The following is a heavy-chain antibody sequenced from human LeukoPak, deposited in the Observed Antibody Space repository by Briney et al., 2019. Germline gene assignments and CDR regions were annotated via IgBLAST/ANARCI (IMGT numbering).Heavy chain of an antibody. V-gene: IGHV1-69*04. Sequence: SVKVSCKASVGTFSSYAISSVRQAPGQGLEWMGRIIPILVVANYAQKFHGRVTITADKSTRTAYTALSRPRSQDTPLCYCASQIDCSSSSCYDDAFDIGGQSTMVTLS. D-gene: IGHD2-2*01. CDR1: VGTFSSYA. CDR3: ASQIDCSSSSCYDDAFDI. CDR2: IIPILVVA. J-gene: IGHJ3*02.